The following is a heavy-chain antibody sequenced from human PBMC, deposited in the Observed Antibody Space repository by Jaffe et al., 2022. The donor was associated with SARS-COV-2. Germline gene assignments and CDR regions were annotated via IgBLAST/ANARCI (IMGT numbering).Heavy chain of an antibody. V-gene: IGHV3-23*01. CDR3: AKDRGYSYGGADY. D-gene: IGHD5-18*01. CDR2: ISGNGGNT. Sequence: EVQLLESGGGLVQPGGSLRLSCVASGFTFSSYAMSWVRQAPGKGLEWVSAISGNGGNTYYADSVKGRFTISRDNSKNTLYLQMNSLRAEDTAVYYCAKDRGYSYGGADYWGQGTLVTVSS. CDR1: GFTFSSYA. J-gene: IGHJ4*02.